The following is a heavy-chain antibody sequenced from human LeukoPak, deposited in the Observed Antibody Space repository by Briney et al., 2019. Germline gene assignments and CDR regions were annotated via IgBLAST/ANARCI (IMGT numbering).Heavy chain of an antibody. V-gene: IGHV4-39*07. CDR3: ARDPIYYGSGSQDFNY. D-gene: IGHD3-10*01. CDR1: GGSISSSSYY. J-gene: IGHJ4*02. CDR2: IYYSGST. Sequence: SSETLSLTCTVSGGSISSSSYYWGWIRQPPGKGLEWIGSIYYSGSTYYNPSLKSQVTISVDTSKNQFSLKLSSLTAADTAVYYCARDPIYYGSGSQDFNYWGQGTLVTVSS.